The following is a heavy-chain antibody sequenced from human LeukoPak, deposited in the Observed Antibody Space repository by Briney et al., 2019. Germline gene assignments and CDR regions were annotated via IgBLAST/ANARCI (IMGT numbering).Heavy chain of an antibody. CDR1: GGSISSFY. Sequence: SETLSLTCTVSGGSISSFYWHWIRQPPGKGLEWIGNIYYTGSTNYNPSLKSRVTISVDRSKNQFSLKLTSLNAAATAVYYCAREGCSSTSCSQTSFDSWGQGTLVSVSS. D-gene: IGHD2-2*01. J-gene: IGHJ4*02. CDR2: IYYTGST. CDR3: AREGCSSTSCSQTSFDS. V-gene: IGHV4-59*01.